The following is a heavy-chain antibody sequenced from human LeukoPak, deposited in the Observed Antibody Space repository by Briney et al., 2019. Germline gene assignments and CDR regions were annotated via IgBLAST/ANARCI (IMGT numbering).Heavy chain of an antibody. D-gene: IGHD4-11*01. CDR2: ISYSGST. Sequence: SETLSLTCTVSAGSISNYYWSWIRQPPGKGLEWIGYISYSGSTNYNPSLKSRVTISVDTSKNQFSLKLSSVTAADTAVYYCAGAVTTVTRKFDYWGQGTLVTVSS. CDR1: AGSISNYY. CDR3: AGAVTTVTRKFDY. V-gene: IGHV4-59*08. J-gene: IGHJ4*02.